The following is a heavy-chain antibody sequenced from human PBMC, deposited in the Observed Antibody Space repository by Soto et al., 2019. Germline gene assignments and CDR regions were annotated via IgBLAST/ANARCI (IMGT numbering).Heavy chain of an antibody. V-gene: IGHV1-46*01. CDR2: IKPNDGDT. Sequence: ASVKVSCKASGYTFTSYYMHLVRQAPGQGLEWMGIIKPNDGDTSYAQKFQGRVTMTRDTSTTTVYMEVSSLRFEDTAVYYCALTAFDFWGQGTLVTVS. CDR3: ALTAFDF. J-gene: IGHJ3*01. CDR1: GYTFTSYY.